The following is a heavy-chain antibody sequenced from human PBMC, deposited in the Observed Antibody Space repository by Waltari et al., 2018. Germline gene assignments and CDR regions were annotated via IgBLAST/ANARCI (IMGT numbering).Heavy chain of an antibody. CDR1: GGSFGGYY. D-gene: IGHD6-6*01. CDR2: IKHSGST. J-gene: IGHJ5*02. Sequence: QVQLQQWGAGLLKPSEPLSLTCAVYGGSFGGYYWCWIRQPPGKGLEWSGEIKHSGSTNYSPSHKRRVTIAVETSKNQCSLKRSSVTAADTAVYYGARPRIAARLSWCDPWCQGTLVTGSS. CDR3: ARPRIAARLSWCDP. V-gene: IGHV4-34*01.